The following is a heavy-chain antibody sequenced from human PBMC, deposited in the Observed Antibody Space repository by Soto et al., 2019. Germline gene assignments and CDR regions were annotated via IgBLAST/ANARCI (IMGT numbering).Heavy chain of an antibody. CDR3: AKDRASLLWFGELPDY. J-gene: IGHJ4*02. CDR2: ISGSGGST. V-gene: IGHV3-23*01. D-gene: IGHD3-10*01. CDR1: GFTFSSYA. Sequence: VQLLESGGGLVQPGGSLRLSCAASGFTFSSYAMSWVRQAPGKGLEWVSAISGSGGSTYYADSVKGRFTISRDNSKNTLYLQMNSLRAEDTAVYYCAKDRASLLWFGELPDYWGQGTLVTVSS.